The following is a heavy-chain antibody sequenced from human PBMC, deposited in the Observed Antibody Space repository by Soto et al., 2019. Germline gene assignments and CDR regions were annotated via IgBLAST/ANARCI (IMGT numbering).Heavy chain of an antibody. CDR2: IWFDGSEK. J-gene: IGHJ5*02. CDR1: GFTFSSYG. CDR3: ARGSYYNQNWCDP. Sequence: QVQLVESGGGVVQPGRSLRLSCAASGFTFSSYGMHWVRQAPGKGLEWVAIIWFDGSEKYYGDSVKGRFTISRDNSKNTLYLQMNSLRAEDTALYYCARGSYYNQNWCDPCGQGTLVTVSS. D-gene: IGHD3-10*01. V-gene: IGHV3-33*01.